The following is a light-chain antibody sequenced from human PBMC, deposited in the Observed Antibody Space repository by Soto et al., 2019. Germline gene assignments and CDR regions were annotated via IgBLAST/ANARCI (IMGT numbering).Light chain of an antibody. CDR1: RDISDY. Sequence: DIHVTQSPASLSASVGDRVTITCQASRDISDYLNWYQKKPGKAPKLLIYDASHLQAGVPSRFSGSVSGTDFTFTISSLEPEDVATYYCLQYDDVPLPFGGGTRVDLK. CDR2: DAS. V-gene: IGKV1-33*01. J-gene: IGKJ4*01. CDR3: LQYDDVPLP.